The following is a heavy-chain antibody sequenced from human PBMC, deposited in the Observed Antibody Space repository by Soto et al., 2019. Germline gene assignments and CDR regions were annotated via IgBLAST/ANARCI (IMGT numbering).Heavy chain of an antibody. Sequence: ASVKVSGKASGYTFTGYYMHWVRQAPGQGLEWMGWINPNSGGTNYAQKFQGRVTMTRDTSISTAYMELSRLRSDDTAVYYCAISEYYYYGMDVWGKGTTVTVSS. CDR1: GYTFTGYY. CDR3: AISEYYYYGMDV. CDR2: INPNSGGT. V-gene: IGHV1-2*02. J-gene: IGHJ6*04.